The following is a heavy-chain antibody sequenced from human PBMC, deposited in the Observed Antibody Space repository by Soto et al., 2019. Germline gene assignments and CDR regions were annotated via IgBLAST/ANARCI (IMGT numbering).Heavy chain of an antibody. CDR3: ASVYGDYVDY. J-gene: IGHJ4*02. V-gene: IGHV4-59*01. D-gene: IGHD4-17*01. CDR1: GGSISPYY. CDR2: IGNSGSA. Sequence: SETLSLTCTVSGGSISPYYWSWIRQPPGKGLEWIGYIGNSGSANYNPSLKSRVTISVDTSKNHFSLKLSSVTAADTAVYYCASVYGDYVDYWGQGTLVTVSS.